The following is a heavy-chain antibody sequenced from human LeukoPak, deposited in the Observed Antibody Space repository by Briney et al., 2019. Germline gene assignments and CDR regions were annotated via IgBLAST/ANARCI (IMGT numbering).Heavy chain of an antibody. D-gene: IGHD6-19*01. CDR1: GGTFSSYA. J-gene: IGHJ4*02. V-gene: IGHV1-69*06. CDR2: TIPIFGTA. CDR3: AGDRSGWYGNFDY. Sequence: ASVKVSCKASGGTFSSYAISWVRQAPGQGLEWMGGTIPIFGTANYAQKFQGRVTITADKSTSTAYMELSSLRSEDTAVYYCAGDRSGWYGNFDYWGQGTLVTVSS.